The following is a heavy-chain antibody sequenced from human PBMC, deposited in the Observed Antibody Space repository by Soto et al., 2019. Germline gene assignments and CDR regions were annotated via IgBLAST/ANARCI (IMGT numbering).Heavy chain of an antibody. Sequence: ASVKVSCKVSGYTLTELSIHWVRQAPGKGLEWMGGFDPEDGETIYAQKYQGRVTMTEDTSTDTDYMELSNLRSDDTAVYYCARGVCSGTYYNQYNWFDPWGQG. CDR3: ARGVCSGTYYNQYNWFDP. CDR2: FDPEDGET. V-gene: IGHV1-24*01. CDR1: GYTLTELS. J-gene: IGHJ5*02. D-gene: IGHD3-10*02.